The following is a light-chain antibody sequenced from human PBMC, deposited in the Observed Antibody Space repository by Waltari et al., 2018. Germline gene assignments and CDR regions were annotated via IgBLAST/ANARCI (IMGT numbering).Light chain of an antibody. CDR3: QQYDNLPLT. J-gene: IGKJ4*01. CDR1: QDISNY. CDR2: DAS. Sequence: DIQMTQSPSSLSASVGDRVTITCQASQDISNYLNWYHQKPGKVPKLLIYDASNLETGVPSRFSGSGSGTDFTFTISSLQPEDIATYYCQQYDNLPLTFGGGTKVEIK. V-gene: IGKV1-33*01.